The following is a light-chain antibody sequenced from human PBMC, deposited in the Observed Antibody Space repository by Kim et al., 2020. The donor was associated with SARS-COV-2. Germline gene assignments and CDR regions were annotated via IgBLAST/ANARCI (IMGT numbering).Light chain of an antibody. Sequence: GQSITISCTGTSRDVGSYNLVSWYQHHPGKAPKLMIYEVSKRPSGVSNRFSGSKSGNTASLTISGLQAEDEADYYCCSYAGSSTYVFGGGTQLTVL. CDR3: CSYAGSSTYV. J-gene: IGLJ2*01. V-gene: IGLV2-23*02. CDR2: EVS. CDR1: SRDVGSYNL.